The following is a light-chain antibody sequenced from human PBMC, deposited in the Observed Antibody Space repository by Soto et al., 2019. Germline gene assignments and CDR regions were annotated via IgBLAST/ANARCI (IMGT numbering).Light chain of an antibody. Sequence: QSALTQPASVSGSPGQSITISCTGTSSDIGTYDHVSWYQQHPGRAPQLIIYEVSNRPSGLSNRFSGSKSGNTASLTISGLQAEDEVDYYCCSYTTRSTLVFGSGTKLTV. CDR2: EVS. CDR1: SSDIGTYDH. CDR3: CSYTTRSTLV. J-gene: IGLJ1*01. V-gene: IGLV2-14*01.